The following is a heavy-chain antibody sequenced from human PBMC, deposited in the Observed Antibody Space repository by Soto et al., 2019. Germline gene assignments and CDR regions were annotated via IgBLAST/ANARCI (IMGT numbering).Heavy chain of an antibody. J-gene: IGHJ6*03. CDR2: IYYSGST. Sequence: SETLSLTCTVSGGSISSYYWSWIRQPPGKGLEWIGYIYYSGSTNYNPSLKSRVTISVDTSKNQFSLKLSSVTAADTAVYYCARLLGSSGARDYYYYMDVWGKGTTVTAP. D-gene: IGHD6-6*01. CDR1: GGSISSYY. V-gene: IGHV4-59*08. CDR3: ARLLGSSGARDYYYYMDV.